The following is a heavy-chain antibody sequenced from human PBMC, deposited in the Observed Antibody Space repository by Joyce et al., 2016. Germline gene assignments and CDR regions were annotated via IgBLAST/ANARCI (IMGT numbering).Heavy chain of an antibody. J-gene: IGHJ4*02. D-gene: IGHD2-2*01. Sequence: EVQLVESGGGLVQTGGSLRLSCAASGIIFSNKEMNWVRQAPGKGLEWVSSINSDNSRIHYADSVRGRFTISRDNARNSLYLEMDYLRVDDTAIYYCTTPSCANWGQGSLVTVSS. CDR1: GIIFSNKE. CDR2: INSDNSRI. V-gene: IGHV3-48*03. CDR3: TTPSCAN.